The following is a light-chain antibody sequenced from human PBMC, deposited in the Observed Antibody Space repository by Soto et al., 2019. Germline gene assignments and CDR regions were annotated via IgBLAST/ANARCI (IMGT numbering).Light chain of an antibody. CDR3: QQYNSYLIT. Sequence: DIQMTQSPSPLSASVGDRVTITCRASQSISSWLAWYQQKPGKAPKLLIYDASSLESGVPSRFSGSGSGTEFTLTISSLQPDDFATYYCQQYNSYLITLGQGTRLEIK. V-gene: IGKV1-5*01. CDR2: DAS. J-gene: IGKJ5*01. CDR1: QSISSW.